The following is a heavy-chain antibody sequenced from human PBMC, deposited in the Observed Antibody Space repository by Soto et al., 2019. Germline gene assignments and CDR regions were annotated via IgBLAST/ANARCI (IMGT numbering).Heavy chain of an antibody. J-gene: IGHJ6*02. CDR1: GFTFNTYG. CDR2: ISYDGSNK. Sequence: GSLRLSCAASGFTFNTYGMHWVRQAPGKGLEWVAVISYDGSNKYYADSVKGRFTISRDNSKNTLYLQMNSLRAEDTAVYYCARDSLPAATYYYYYGMDVWGQGTTVTVSS. CDR3: ARDSLPAATYYYYYGMDV. D-gene: IGHD2-2*01. V-gene: IGHV3-30*19.